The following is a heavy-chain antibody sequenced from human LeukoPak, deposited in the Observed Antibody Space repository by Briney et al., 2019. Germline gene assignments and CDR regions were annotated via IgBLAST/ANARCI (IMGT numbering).Heavy chain of an antibody. V-gene: IGHV1-2*02. Sequence: GASVKVSCKASGYTFTDYYIRWVRQAPGQGLEWMGWINPKSGDTNYAQGFQGRVTMTRDTSISTAYMELKRLKSDDRAVYFCSYGQELFSDFWGQGTLVTVPS. D-gene: IGHD1-7*01. J-gene: IGHJ4*02. CDR2: INPKSGDT. CDR1: GYTFTDYY. CDR3: SYGQELFSDF.